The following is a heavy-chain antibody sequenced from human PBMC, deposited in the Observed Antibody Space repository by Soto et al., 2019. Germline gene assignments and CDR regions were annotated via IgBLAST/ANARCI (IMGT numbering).Heavy chain of an antibody. D-gene: IGHD5-18*01. V-gene: IGHV4-34*01. Sequence: WETLSLTCAVYGGSFSGYYWSWIRQPPGRGLEWIGEVNHSGSTNYNPSLKSRVTISVDTSKNQFSLKLSSVTAADTAVYYCARAGGYSYGYLGSLYYYDGMDVGGKRTTVAVAS. J-gene: IGHJ6*04. CDR1: GGSFSGYY. CDR3: ARAGGYSYGYLGSLYYYDGMDV. CDR2: VNHSGST.